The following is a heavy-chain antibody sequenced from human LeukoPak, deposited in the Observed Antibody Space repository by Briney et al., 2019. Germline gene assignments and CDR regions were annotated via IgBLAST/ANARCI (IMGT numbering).Heavy chain of an antibody. Sequence: GGSLRLSCAASGFTFSSHWMHWVRQAPGMGLVWVARIIGDGTGRSYADSIEGRFTISRDNAKNMLYLQMDSLRAEDTGIYYCATGESAPRNDYWGQGTLVTVSS. CDR2: IIGDGTGR. CDR1: GFTFSSHW. CDR3: ATGESAPRNDY. J-gene: IGHJ4*02. D-gene: IGHD6-25*01. V-gene: IGHV3-74*01.